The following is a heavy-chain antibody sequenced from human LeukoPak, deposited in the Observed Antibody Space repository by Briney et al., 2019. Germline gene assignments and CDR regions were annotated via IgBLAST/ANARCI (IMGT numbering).Heavy chain of an antibody. V-gene: IGHV1-18*01. J-gene: IGHJ3*02. CDR1: GYTFTSYG. CDR2: ISAYNGNT. Sequence: ASVKVSCKASGYTFTSYGISWVRQAPGQGLEWMGWISAYNGNTNYAQKLQGRVTMTTDTSTSTAYMELRSLRSDDTAVYYCARDTERPATWGYGERDAFDIWGQGTMVTVSS. CDR3: ARDTERPATWGYGERDAFDI. D-gene: IGHD5-18*01.